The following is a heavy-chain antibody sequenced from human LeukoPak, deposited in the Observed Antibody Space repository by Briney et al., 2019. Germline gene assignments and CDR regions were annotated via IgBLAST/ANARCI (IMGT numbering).Heavy chain of an antibody. CDR3: AKTPGSSWYNYY. D-gene: IGHD6-13*01. J-gene: IGHJ4*02. Sequence: GGSLRLSCAASGFTFTTYRMEWVRQAPGKGLEWVSSISSSSSYTYYADSVKGRFTISRDNSKNTLYLQMNSLRAEDTAVYYCAKTPGSSWYNYYWGQGTLVTVSS. CDR2: ISSSSSYT. CDR1: GFTFTTYR. V-gene: IGHV3-21*04.